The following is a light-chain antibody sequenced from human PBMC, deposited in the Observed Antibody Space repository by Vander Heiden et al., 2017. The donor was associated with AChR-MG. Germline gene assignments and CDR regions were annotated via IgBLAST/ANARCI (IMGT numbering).Light chain of an antibody. J-gene: IGLJ2*01. V-gene: IGLV1-51*01. Sequence: QSVLTQPPSVSAAPGQKVTISCSGSSSNIGNNYVSWYQQLPGTAPKLLSYDNNKRPSGIPDRFSGSKPGTSATLGITGLQTGDEADYYCGTWDSSLSHVVFGGGTKLTVL. CDR3: GTWDSSLSHVV. CDR2: DNN. CDR1: SSNIGNNY.